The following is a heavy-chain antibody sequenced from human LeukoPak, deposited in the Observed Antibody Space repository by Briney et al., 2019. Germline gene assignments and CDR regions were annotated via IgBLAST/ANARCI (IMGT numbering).Heavy chain of an antibody. J-gene: IGHJ6*03. CDR1: GGTFSSYA. CDR3: ARGGYSNYAYLLRERYYYYMDV. CDR2: IIPIFGTA. V-gene: IGHV1-69*05. Sequence: GASVKVSCKASGGTFSSYAISWVRQAPGQGLEWMGGIIPIFGTANYAQKFQGRVTITTDESTSTAYMELSSLRSEDTAVYYCARGGYSNYAYLLRERYYYYMDVWGKGTTVTVSS. D-gene: IGHD4-11*01.